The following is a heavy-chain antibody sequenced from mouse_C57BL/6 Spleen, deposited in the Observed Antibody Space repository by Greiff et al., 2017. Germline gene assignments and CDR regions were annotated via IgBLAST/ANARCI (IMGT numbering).Heavy chain of an antibody. V-gene: IGHV5-17*01. Sequence: DVKLVESGGGLVKPGGSLKLSCAASGFTFSDYGMHWVRQAPEKGLEWVAYISSGSSTIYYADTVKGRFTISRDNAKNTLFLQMTSLRSEDTAMYYCARRHSGTGAMDYWGQGTSVTVSS. CDR1: GFTFSDYG. D-gene: IGHD4-1*01. J-gene: IGHJ4*01. CDR2: ISSGSSTI. CDR3: ARRHSGTGAMDY.